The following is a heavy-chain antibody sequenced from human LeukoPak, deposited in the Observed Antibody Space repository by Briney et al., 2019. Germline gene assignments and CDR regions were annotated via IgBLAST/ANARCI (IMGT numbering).Heavy chain of an antibody. J-gene: IGHJ3*02. CDR1: GGSISGYY. D-gene: IGHD3-3*01. V-gene: IGHV4-4*07. CDR3: ARPQRGYYTYDGFDI. Sequence: SETLSLTCTVSGGSISGYYCNWVRQPAGKGLEWIGRIHSSGNIGHNPSLRSRVSLSVDTSKNTCSLRLTSVTAADTAVYYCARPQRGYYTYDGFDIWGQGTMVTVSS. CDR2: IHSSGNI.